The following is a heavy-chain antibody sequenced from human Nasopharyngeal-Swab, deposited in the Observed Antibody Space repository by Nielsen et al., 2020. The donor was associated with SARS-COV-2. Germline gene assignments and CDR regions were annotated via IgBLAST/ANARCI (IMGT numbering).Heavy chain of an antibody. CDR2: ISSSSSYI. CDR1: GFTFSSYS. J-gene: IGHJ4*02. CDR3: ARDPYYDILTGYYTN. V-gene: IGHV3-21*01. Sequence: GESLKISCAASGFTFSSYSMNWVRQAPGKGLEWVSSISSSSSYIYYADSVKGRFTISRDNAKNSLYLQMNSLRAEDTAVYYCARDPYYDILTGYYTNWGQGNLVTVSS. D-gene: IGHD3-9*01.